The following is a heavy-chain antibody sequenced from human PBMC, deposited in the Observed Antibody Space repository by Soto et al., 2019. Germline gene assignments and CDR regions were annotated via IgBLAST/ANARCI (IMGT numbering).Heavy chain of an antibody. CDR3: VRATAARQRDYSYHYYLHI. Sequence: QVQLVQSGAEVKKPGASVKVSCKASGYTFINYYIHWVRQGPGQGLEWMGVINPNGGSTVYAQKFQGRVTLTRHTSTSTVYVELSSLRSDDTAVYFCVRATAARQRDYSYHYYLHIWGKGTTVTVSS. J-gene: IGHJ6*03. CDR2: INPNGGST. CDR1: GYTFINYY. V-gene: IGHV1-46*03. D-gene: IGHD6-6*01.